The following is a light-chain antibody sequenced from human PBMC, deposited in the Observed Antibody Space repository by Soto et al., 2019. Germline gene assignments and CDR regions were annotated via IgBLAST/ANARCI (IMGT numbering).Light chain of an antibody. CDR3: TSYLYSSGHLV. CDR2: EVS. J-gene: IGLJ1*01. V-gene: IGLV2-14*01. CDR1: SSDFTTYHY. Sequence: QSVLTQPASVSGSPGQSITISCTGSSSDFTTYHYVSWYRQHPGKAPKLMIYEVSHRPSGVSNRFSGSKSGNTASLTITGLQEEDEADYYCTSYLYSSGHLVFGTGTKLTVL.